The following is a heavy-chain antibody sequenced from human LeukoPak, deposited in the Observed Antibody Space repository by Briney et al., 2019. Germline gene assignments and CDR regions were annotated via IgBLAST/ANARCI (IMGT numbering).Heavy chain of an antibody. Sequence: SETLSLTCVVYGGSFSNDYWSWIRQPPGKGLEWIGEINHSGSTNYNPSLKSRVTISEDTSKNQFSLKLSSVTAADTAVYYCARGQYSSGWYQYWSQGTLVTVSS. CDR1: GGSFSNDY. CDR2: INHSGST. CDR3: ARGQYSSGWYQY. J-gene: IGHJ4*02. V-gene: IGHV4-34*01. D-gene: IGHD6-19*01.